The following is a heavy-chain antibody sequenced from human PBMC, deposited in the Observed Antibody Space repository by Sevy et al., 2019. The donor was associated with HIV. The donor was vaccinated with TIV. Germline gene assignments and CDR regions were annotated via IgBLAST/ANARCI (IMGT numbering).Heavy chain of an antibody. V-gene: IGHV3-21*01. CDR1: GFTFSSYS. CDR3: ASLAQWLVAY. J-gene: IGHJ4*02. D-gene: IGHD6-19*01. Sequence: GGSLRLSCAASGFTFSSYSMNWVRQAPGKGLEWVSSISSSSSYIYYADSVKGRFTISRDNAKNSLYLQMNSLGAEDTAVYYCASLAQWLVAYWGQGTLVTVSS. CDR2: ISSSSSYI.